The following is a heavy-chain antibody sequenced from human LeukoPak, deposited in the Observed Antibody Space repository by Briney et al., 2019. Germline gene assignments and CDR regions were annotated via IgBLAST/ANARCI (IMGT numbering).Heavy chain of an antibody. V-gene: IGHV1-58*01. J-gene: IGHJ4*02. CDR1: GFTFSSSA. CDR2: IVVGSGNT. Sequence: ASVKVSCKASGFTFSSSAVQWVRQARGQPLECIGWIVVGSGNTNYAQKFQERVTITRDMSTGTAYMELSSLRSEDTAVYYCAADRHCTSLRCSPYNFDYWGQGTLVTVSS. D-gene: IGHD2-8*01. CDR3: AADRHCTSLRCSPYNFDY.